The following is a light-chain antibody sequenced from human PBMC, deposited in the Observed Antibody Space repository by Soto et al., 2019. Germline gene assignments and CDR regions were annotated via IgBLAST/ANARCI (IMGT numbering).Light chain of an antibody. CDR2: GAS. V-gene: IGKV1-39*01. CDR1: QSTSSY. Sequence: IQMTKAPSALAGYLEDGVTITCGASQSTSSYLTWYQQKPGKAPKLLIYGASSLQSGVPSRFSGSGSGTDFTLTITSLQPEDFATYYCQQSSSPPCTFGQGTRLDIK. CDR3: QQSSSPPCT. J-gene: IGKJ1*01.